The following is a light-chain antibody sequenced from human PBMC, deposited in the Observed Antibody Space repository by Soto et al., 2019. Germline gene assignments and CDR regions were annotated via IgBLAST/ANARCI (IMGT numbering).Light chain of an antibody. J-gene: IGKJ3*01. Sequence: EIVMTQSPATLSVSPGGRATLSCRASQSISDTLAWYQQKPGQAPRLLIYDVSNRATGIPARCSGSGSGTDFTLTISSLEPEDFAVYYCQQRSNWPRFTFGPGTKVDIK. CDR3: QQRSNWPRFT. CDR1: QSISDT. V-gene: IGKV3-11*01. CDR2: DVS.